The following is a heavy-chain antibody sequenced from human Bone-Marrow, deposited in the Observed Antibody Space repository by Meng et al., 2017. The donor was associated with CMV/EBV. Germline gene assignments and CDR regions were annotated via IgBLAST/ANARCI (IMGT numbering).Heavy chain of an antibody. CDR2: IIPIFGTA. V-gene: IGHV1-69*05. CDR1: GGTFSSYA. D-gene: IGHD5-24*01. J-gene: IGHJ6*02. Sequence: SVKVSCKASGGTFSSYAITWVRQAPGQGLEWMGGIIPIFGTANYAQKFRGRVAITTDESTSTAYMELSSLRSEDTAVYYCARGLLEMATMKVYYYYYGMDVWGQGTTVTVS. CDR3: ARGLLEMATMKVYYYYYGMDV.